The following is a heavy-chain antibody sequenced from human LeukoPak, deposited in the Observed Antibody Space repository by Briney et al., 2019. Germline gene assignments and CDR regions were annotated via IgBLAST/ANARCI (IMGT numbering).Heavy chain of an antibody. J-gene: IGHJ4*02. CDR1: GFSVTTDSYC. CDR2: DYCGGNT. Sequence: SETLSLTCTVSGFSVTTDSYCWGWIRQPPGKGLEWIGYDYCGGNTNYDPSLKRRVTISVDTSKNQFSLTLTSVTAADTAVYFCARGVPYASWSGPHYPGYWGQGTLVTVSS. CDR3: ARGVPYASWSGPHYPGY. D-gene: IGHD3-3*01. V-gene: IGHV4-61*01.